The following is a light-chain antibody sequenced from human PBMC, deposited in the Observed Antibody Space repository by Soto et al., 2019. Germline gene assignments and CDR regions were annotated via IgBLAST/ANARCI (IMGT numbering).Light chain of an antibody. CDR1: QNIRNY. Sequence: DIQMTQSPSSLSASVGDRVTITCRASQNIRNYLAWYQQKAGKAPKLLIYAASSLQSGVPSRFSGSGSGTDFTLTISSLQPEDFATYYCQQSSSTPLTFVHGTKVDI. CDR2: AAS. CDR3: QQSSSTPLT. J-gene: IGKJ1*01. V-gene: IGKV1-39*01.